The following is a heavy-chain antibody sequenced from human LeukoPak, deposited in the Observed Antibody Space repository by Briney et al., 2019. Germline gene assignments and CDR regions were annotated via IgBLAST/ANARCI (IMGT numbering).Heavy chain of an antibody. CDR1: GYTFTSYY. CDR2: INPSGGST. D-gene: IGHD2-15*01. J-gene: IGHJ4*02. CDR3: ARISGSGGSCY. V-gene: IGHV1-46*01. Sequence: ASVKVSCKASGYTFTSYYMHWARQAPGQGLEWMGIINPSGGSTSYAQKFQGRVTMTRDTSTSTVYMELSSLRSEDTAVYYCARISGSGGSCYWGQGTLVTVSS.